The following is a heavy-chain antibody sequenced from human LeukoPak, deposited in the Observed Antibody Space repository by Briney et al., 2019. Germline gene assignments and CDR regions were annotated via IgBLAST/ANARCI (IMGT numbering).Heavy chain of an antibody. J-gene: IGHJ4*02. Sequence: TGGSLRLSCAASGFTFSSYAMSWVRQAPGKGLEWVSTISGSGGSTDYADSVKGRFTISRDNSKNTLYLQMNSLRAEDTAVYYCAKGRRGDYDSDFDYWGQGTLVTVSS. CDR3: AKGRRGDYDSDFDY. D-gene: IGHD3-10*01. V-gene: IGHV3-23*01. CDR2: ISGSGGST. CDR1: GFTFSSYA.